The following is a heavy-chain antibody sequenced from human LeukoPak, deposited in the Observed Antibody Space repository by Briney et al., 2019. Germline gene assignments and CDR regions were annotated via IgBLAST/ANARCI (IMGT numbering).Heavy chain of an antibody. CDR3: ARDPYNGAYSEGYYYYYMDV. D-gene: IGHD1-1*01. CDR2: ISSISSSYI. Sequence: GGSLRLSCAASGFTFNNYNMNWVRQAPGKGLEWVSSISSISSSYIYYADSVKGRFTISRDNARNSLYLQMNSLRVEDTAIYYCARDPYNGAYSEGYYYYYMDVWGKGTTVTVSS. V-gene: IGHV3-21*01. CDR1: GFTFNNYN. J-gene: IGHJ6*03.